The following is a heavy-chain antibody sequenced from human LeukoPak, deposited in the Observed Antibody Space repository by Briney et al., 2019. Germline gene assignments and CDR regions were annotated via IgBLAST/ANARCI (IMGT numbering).Heavy chain of an antibody. J-gene: IGHJ6*03. Sequence: SQTLSLTCAISGDSVSSNSAAWNWIRQSPSRGLEWLGSTYYRSKWYNDYAVSVKSRITINPDTSKNQFSLQLNSVTPEDTAVYYCARGTGSGSYFYYYYYYMDVWGKGTTVTVSS. V-gene: IGHV6-1*01. CDR2: TYYRSKWYN. CDR3: ARGTGSGSYFYYYYYYMDV. CDR1: GDSVSSNSAA. D-gene: IGHD3-10*01.